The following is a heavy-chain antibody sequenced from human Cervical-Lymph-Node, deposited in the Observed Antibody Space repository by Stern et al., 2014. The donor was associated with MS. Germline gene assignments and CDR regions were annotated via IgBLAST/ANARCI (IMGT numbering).Heavy chain of an antibody. Sequence: QVPLQQSGPGLVKPSQTLSVTCAISGDSVSSNSAAWNWIRQSPSRGLAWLGRTYYRSKWDNDYAVSVKSRITINPDTSKNQFSLQLNSVTPEDTAVYYCARAHVTTVVAAFDYWGQGTLVIVSS. CDR1: GDSVSSNSAA. D-gene: IGHD4-11*01. CDR3: ARAHVTTVVAAFDY. V-gene: IGHV6-1*01. CDR2: TYYRSKWDN. J-gene: IGHJ4*02.